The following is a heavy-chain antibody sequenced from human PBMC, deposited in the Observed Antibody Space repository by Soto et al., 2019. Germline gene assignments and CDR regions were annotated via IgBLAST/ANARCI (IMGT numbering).Heavy chain of an antibody. D-gene: IGHD1-26*01. J-gene: IGHJ4*02. CDR3: ARGWETVGATTPFAY. V-gene: IGHV1-69*06. CDR1: GGTFSSHA. Sequence: QVQLVQSGAEVKKPGSSVKVSCKASGGTFSSHAISWVRQAPGQGLEWMGGIIPIFGTANYVRKFQGRVTISADKSTSTAYMEVRSLRSEDTAVYYCARGWETVGATTPFAYWGQGTLVTVSS. CDR2: IIPIFGTA.